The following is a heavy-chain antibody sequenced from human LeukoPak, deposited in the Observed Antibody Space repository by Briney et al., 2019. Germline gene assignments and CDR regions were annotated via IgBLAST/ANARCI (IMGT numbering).Heavy chain of an antibody. CDR1: GFTFSSYL. V-gene: IGHV3-74*01. J-gene: IGHJ4*02. D-gene: IGHD1-26*01. CDR2: INTDGSST. CDR3: TRDPPEWELPEDY. Sequence: GGSLRLSCAASGFTFSSYLMHWVRQAPGKGLVWVSRINTDGSSTSYADSVKGRFTISRDNAKNTLYLQMNSLRAEDTAVYYCTRDPPEWELPEDYWGQGTLVTVSS.